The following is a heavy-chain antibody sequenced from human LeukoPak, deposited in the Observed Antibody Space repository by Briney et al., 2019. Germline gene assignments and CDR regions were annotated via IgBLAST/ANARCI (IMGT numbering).Heavy chain of an antibody. CDR3: ARGGGNGGGWVAHFYYMDV. CDR2: IYISGST. J-gene: IGHJ6*03. CDR1: GGSISSYY. V-gene: IGHV4-4*07. D-gene: IGHD4-23*01. Sequence: SETLSLTCTVSGGSISSYYWSWIRQPAGKGLEWIGRIYISGSTNYNPSLKSRVTISVDTSKNQCSLKLSSVTAADTAVYYCARGGGNGGGWVAHFYYMDVWGKGTTVIVSS.